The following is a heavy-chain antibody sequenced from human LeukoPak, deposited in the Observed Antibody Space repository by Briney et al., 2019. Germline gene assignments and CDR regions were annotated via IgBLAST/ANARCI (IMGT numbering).Heavy chain of an antibody. Sequence: PSETLSLTCTVSGYSISSGYYWSWIRQPPGKGLEWIGEINHSGSTNYNPSLKSRVTISVDTSKNQFSLKLSSVTAADTAVYYCARRAQYSSGWYRYFDYWGQGTLVTVSS. V-gene: IGHV4-38-2*02. J-gene: IGHJ4*02. D-gene: IGHD6-19*01. CDR2: INHSGST. CDR3: ARRAQYSSGWYRYFDY. CDR1: GYSISSGYY.